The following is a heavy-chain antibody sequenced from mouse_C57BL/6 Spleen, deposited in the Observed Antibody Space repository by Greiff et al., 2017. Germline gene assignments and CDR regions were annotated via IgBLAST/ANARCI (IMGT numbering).Heavy chain of an antibody. J-gene: IGHJ1*03. V-gene: IGHV1-42*01. CDR3: ARHDGYWYFDV. Sequence: EVQLQQSGPELVKPGASVKISCKASGYSFTGYYMNWVKQSPEKSLEWIGEINPSTGGTTSNQKFKAKATLTVDKSSSTAYMQLKSLTSEDSAVYYCARHDGYWYFDVWGTGTTVTVSS. CDR1: GYSFTGYY. D-gene: IGHD2-3*01. CDR2: INPSTGGT.